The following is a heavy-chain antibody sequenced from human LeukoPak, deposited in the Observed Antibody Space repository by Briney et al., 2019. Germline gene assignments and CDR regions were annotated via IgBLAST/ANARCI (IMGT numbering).Heavy chain of an antibody. CDR3: TGDVYQH. J-gene: IGHJ1*01. CDR2: IYSGGST. V-gene: IGHV3-53*01. Sequence: LTVSEVACKLIVKRKYINLVGQCIEKGMEWVSIIYSGGSTNYADSVKGRFTISRDNSKNTVYLQMNSLRAEDTAVYYCTGDVYQHWGQGTLVTVSS. CDR1: KLIVKRKY. D-gene: IGHD1-14*01.